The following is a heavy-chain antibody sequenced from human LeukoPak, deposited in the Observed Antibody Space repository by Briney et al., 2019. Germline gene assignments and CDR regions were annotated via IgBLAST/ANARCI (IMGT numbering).Heavy chain of an antibody. Sequence: GGSLRLSCAASGFTFSSFDMNWVRQAPGKGLEWVSSISTSSRYIYYRDSVKGRFTISRDDAKNSLYLQMNSLRAEDTAVYYCARDPVTGWYFDLWGRGTLVTVSS. CDR3: ARDPVTGWYFDL. V-gene: IGHV3-21*01. CDR2: ISTSSRYI. D-gene: IGHD2-21*02. CDR1: GFTFSSFD. J-gene: IGHJ2*01.